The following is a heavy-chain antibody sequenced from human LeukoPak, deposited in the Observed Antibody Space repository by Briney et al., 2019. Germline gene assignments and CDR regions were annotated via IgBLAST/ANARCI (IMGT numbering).Heavy chain of an antibody. V-gene: IGHV4-4*02. Sequence: SETLSLTCAVSGGSISTSNWWSWVRQPPGKGLEWIGEIYHSGNTNYNPSLKSRVTISVDKSENQFSLKLSSVTAADTAVYYCARVNYYDSSGYYYRTMDVWGQGTTVTVSS. CDR2: IYHSGNT. CDR1: GGSISTSNW. CDR3: ARVNYYDSSGYYYRTMDV. D-gene: IGHD3-22*01. J-gene: IGHJ6*02.